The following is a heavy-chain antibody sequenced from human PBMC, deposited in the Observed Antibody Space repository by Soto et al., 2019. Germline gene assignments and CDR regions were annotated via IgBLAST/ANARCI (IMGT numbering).Heavy chain of an antibody. V-gene: IGHV3-30*18. CDR3: AKGGGWYQLLSHYYYMDV. CDR1: GFTFSSYS. J-gene: IGHJ6*03. CDR2: ISYDGSNK. D-gene: IGHD2-2*01. Sequence: GGSLRLSCAASGFTFSSYSMHWVRQAPGKGLEWVAVISYDGSNKYYADSVKGRFTISRDNSKNTLYLQMNSPRAEDTAVYYCAKGGGWYQLLSHYYYMDVWGQGTTVTVSS.